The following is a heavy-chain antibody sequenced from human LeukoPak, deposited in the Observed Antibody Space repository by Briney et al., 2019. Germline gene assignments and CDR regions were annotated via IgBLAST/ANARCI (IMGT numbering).Heavy chain of an antibody. J-gene: IGHJ4*02. D-gene: IGHD5-12*01. Sequence: PGGSLRLSCAASGFSFNAYWMAWVRQAPGTGLEWVANINPAGSETFHVDPVKGRFSIFRDHAKNLVYLQMNSLRAEDTAVYYCATFGLVAALDLWGQGTLVTVSS. CDR1: GFSFNAYW. CDR2: INPAGSET. CDR3: ATFGLVAALDL. V-gene: IGHV3-7*01.